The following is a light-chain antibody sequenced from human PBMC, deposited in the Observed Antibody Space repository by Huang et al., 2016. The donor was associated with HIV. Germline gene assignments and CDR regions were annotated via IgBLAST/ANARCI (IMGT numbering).Light chain of an antibody. V-gene: IGKV2-28*01. CDR1: QSLLHSNGHNY. CDR3: MQGLQTWT. J-gene: IGKJ1*01. Sequence: DIVMVPSPASLSVTPGEAASITCRSRQSLLHSNGHNYLDWYWQKPGQSPQLLIYVCAIRAAGVPDLCSGSGSGTEFTLRIKRVDAGVVGNYYCMQGLQTWTFGQGTKVEI. CDR2: VCA.